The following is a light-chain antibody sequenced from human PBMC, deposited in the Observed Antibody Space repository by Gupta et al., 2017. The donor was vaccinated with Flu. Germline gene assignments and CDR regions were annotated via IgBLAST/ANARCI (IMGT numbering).Light chain of an antibody. V-gene: IGKV1-5*03. J-gene: IGKJ4*01. CDR3: QQYDNYPLT. CDR2: KAS. CDR1: QSINSW. Sequence: DTQMTQSLSTLSASIGDRVTITCRASQSINSWLAWYQQKPGKAPKFLINKASTLESGVPSRFSGSRSGTEFTLTISSLQPEDFATYYCQQYDNYPLTFGGGTKVEIK.